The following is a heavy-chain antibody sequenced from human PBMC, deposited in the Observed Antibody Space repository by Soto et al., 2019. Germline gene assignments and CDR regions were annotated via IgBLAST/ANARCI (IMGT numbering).Heavy chain of an antibody. D-gene: IGHD4-17*01. V-gene: IGHV1-69*12. CDR3: ARDEPRWGYDDYPTDGMDV. J-gene: IGHJ6*02. CDR2: IIPIFGTE. CDR1: GGTFSSYA. Sequence: QVQLVQSGAEVKKPGSSVKVSCKASGGTFSSYAISWVRQAPGQGLEWMGGIIPIFGTENYAQKYQGKVTITADESTSTASMGRSSLRSDDTAVYYCARDEPRWGYDDYPTDGMDVWVQGTTVTVSS.